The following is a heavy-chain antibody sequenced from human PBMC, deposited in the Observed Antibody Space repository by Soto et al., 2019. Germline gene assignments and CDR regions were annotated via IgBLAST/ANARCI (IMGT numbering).Heavy chain of an antibody. D-gene: IGHD5-12*01. J-gene: IGHJ4*02. CDR3: AVDIVGTGSY. CDR2: MRDRTYGYTT. CDR1: GFSLSDHF. Sequence: EVQVVESGGAMVQPGGSLRLSCAASGFSLSDHFIDWFRQAPGRGLEWVGRMRDRTYGYTTQYAASVKGRFTISRDDSQNSLYVQMNGLRSEDTAVYYCAVDIVGTGSYWGQGTLVTVSS. V-gene: IGHV3-72*01.